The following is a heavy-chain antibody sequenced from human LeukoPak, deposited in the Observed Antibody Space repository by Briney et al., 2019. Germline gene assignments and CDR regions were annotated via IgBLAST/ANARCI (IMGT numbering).Heavy chain of an antibody. V-gene: IGHV1-46*01. CDR2: INPSGGST. D-gene: IGHD2-2*02. Sequence: ASVKVSCKASGYTFTSYYMHWVRQAPGQGLEWMGIINPSGGSTSYAQKFHGRVTMTRDTSTSTVYMELSSLRSEDTAVYYCARDYCSSTSCYTGRYWYFDLWGRGTLVTVSS. J-gene: IGHJ2*01. CDR1: GYTFTSYY. CDR3: ARDYCSSTSCYTGRYWYFDL.